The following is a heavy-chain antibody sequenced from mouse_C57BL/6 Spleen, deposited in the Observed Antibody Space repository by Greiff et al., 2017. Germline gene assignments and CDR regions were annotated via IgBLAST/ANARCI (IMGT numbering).Heavy chain of an antibody. D-gene: IGHD1-1*01. J-gene: IGHJ3*01. CDR3: ANREYYVFSY. CDR1: GYTFTSYW. Sequence: QVQLQQPGAELVQPGASVKLSCKASGYTFTSYWMHWVKQRPGQGLEWIGMIYPNSGSTNYNEKFKSKATLTVDKSSSTAYMQLSSLTAEDSAVSYCANREYYVFSYWGQGTLVTVSA. V-gene: IGHV1-64*01. CDR2: IYPNSGST.